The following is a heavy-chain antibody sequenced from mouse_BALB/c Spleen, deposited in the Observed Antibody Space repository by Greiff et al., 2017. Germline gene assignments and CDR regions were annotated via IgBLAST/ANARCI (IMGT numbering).Heavy chain of an antibody. CDR1: GFTFSDYY. J-gene: IGHJ4*01. V-gene: IGHV5-4*02. CDR2: ISDGGSYT. D-gene: IGHD1-1*01. CDR3: ATRVVAPMDY. Sequence: EVQRVESGGGLVKPGGSLKLSCAASGFTFSDYYMYWVRQTPEKRLEWVATISDGGSYTYYPDSVKGRFTISRDNAKNNLYLQMSSLKSEDTAMYYCATRVVAPMDYWGQGTSVTVSS.